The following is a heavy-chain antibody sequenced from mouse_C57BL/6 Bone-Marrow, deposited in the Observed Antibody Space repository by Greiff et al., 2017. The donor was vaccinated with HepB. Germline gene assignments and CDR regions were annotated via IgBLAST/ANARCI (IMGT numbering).Heavy chain of an antibody. Sequence: EVKVVESGGGLVKPGGSLKLSCAASGFTFSSYAMSWVRQTPEKRLEWVATISDGGSYTYYTDNVKGRFTISRDNAKNNLYLQMSHLKSEDTAMYYCARGFYYDYSFAYWGQGTLVTVSA. V-gene: IGHV5-4*03. J-gene: IGHJ3*01. CDR3: ARGFYYDYSFAY. CDR1: GFTFSSYA. CDR2: ISDGGSYT. D-gene: IGHD2-4*01.